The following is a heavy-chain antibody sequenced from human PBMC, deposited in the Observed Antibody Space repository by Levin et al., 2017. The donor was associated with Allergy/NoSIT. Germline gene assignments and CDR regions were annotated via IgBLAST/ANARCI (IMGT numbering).Heavy chain of an antibody. CDR3: ARDRRYGSGSYYAFDI. V-gene: IGHV1-18*01. CDR2: ISAYNGNT. J-gene: IGHJ3*02. D-gene: IGHD3-10*01. Sequence: GASVKVSCKASGYTFTSYGISWVRQAPGQGLEWMGWISAYNGNTNYAQKLQGRVTMTTDTSTSTAYMELRSLRSDDTAVYYCARDRRYGSGSYYAFDIWGQGTMVTVSS. CDR1: GYTFTSYG.